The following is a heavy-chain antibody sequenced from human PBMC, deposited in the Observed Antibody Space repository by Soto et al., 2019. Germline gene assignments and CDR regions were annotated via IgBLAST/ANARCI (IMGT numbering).Heavy chain of an antibody. D-gene: IGHD3-22*01. CDR3: ARKDYYDSGMYHLDY. V-gene: IGHV1-3*01. J-gene: IGHJ4*02. CDR2: INPGNGDT. CDR1: GYTFNKYP. Sequence: QVQVVQSGAEVKKPGASVKVSCKTSGYTFNKYPIHWVRQAPGQGLEWMGWINPGNGDTGFSQKFQDRVTITRDTSASTAYMELSSLRSEDTAVYYCARKDYYDSGMYHLDYWGQGTLVTVSS.